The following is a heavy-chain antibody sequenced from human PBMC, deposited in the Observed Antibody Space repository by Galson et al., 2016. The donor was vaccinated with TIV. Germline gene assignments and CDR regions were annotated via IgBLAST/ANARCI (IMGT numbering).Heavy chain of an antibody. V-gene: IGHV1-2*04. CDR1: GYTFSDYY. CDR3: ARDDGYTSCSDY. CDR2: INPNTGGT. J-gene: IGHJ4*02. Sequence: SVKVSCKASGYTFSDYYMHWVRQAPGQGLEWMGWINPNTGGTNYAQRFQGWVSMTRDTSINTAYMELSRLKSDDTAVYYCARDDGYTSCSDYWGQGTQVTVSS. D-gene: IGHD6-19*01.